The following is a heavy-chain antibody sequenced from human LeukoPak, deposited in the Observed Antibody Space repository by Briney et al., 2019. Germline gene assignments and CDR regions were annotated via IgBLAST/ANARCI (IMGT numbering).Heavy chain of an antibody. J-gene: IGHJ4*02. V-gene: IGHV3-48*01. CDR1: GFNFSIYS. CDR3: ARTSPGPYESLEWLTYFDY. D-gene: IGHD3-3*01. CDR2: ISSSSSTI. Sequence: PGGCLRLSCAASGFNFSIYSMNWVRQAPGKGLEWVSYISSSSSTIYYADSVKGRFTISRDNAKNSLYLQMNSLRAEDTAVYYCARTSPGPYESLEWLTYFDYWGQVTLVTVSS.